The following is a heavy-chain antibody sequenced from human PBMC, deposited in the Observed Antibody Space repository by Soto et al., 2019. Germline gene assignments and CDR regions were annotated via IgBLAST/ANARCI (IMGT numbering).Heavy chain of an antibody. J-gene: IGHJ4*02. V-gene: IGHV3-33*05. CDR2: ISYDGTDK. D-gene: IGHD2-21*02. CDR1: GLTFSSYG. Sequence: VRLVESGGGVVQPGGSLRLSCAASGLTFSSYGMHWVRQAPGKGLEWVAVISYDGTDKYYADSVKGRFTVSRDNSKNTLFLEMNSVRVEVTAVYYCARDQVTLRLGFFAYWGQGPLVTVSS. CDR3: ARDQVTLRLGFFAY.